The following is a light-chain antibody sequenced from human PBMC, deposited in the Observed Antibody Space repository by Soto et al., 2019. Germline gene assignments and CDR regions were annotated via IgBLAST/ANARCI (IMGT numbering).Light chain of an antibody. Sequence: EIVLTQSPGTLSLSPGERATLSCRASQSVLSSYLAWYQQKPGQAPRLLIYGTSSRATGIPDRFSGSGSGIDFTLTIGRLEPEASAVYYCQQYGSAPPYTFGQGTKLEF. CDR2: GTS. CDR3: QQYGSAPPYT. J-gene: IGKJ2*01. CDR1: QSVLSSY. V-gene: IGKV3-20*01.